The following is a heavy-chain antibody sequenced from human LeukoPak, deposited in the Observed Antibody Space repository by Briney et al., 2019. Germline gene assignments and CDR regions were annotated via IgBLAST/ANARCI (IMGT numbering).Heavy chain of an antibody. J-gene: IGHJ5*02. CDR1: GYSFNTYW. V-gene: IGHV5-51*01. D-gene: IGHD1-26*01. Sequence: GGSLKISCKGSGYSFNTYWIAWVRQMPGKGLEWMGIIYPGDSDTRYSPSFQGQVTISADKSISSAYVQWNNLKASGTGVYYCARLGRVGATPSPSDPWGPGTLVTVSS. CDR2: IYPGDSDT. CDR3: ARLGRVGATPSPSDP.